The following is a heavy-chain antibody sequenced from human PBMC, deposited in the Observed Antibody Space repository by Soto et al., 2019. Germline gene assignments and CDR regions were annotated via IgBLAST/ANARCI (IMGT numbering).Heavy chain of an antibody. J-gene: IGHJ4*02. Sequence: QVQLVQSGAEVRKPGASVKVSCKASGYIFTHYGIGWVRQAPGQGLEWMGWINGYNGKANYAQDFRGRVSMTTDTSTSTAYMDLRSLTSDDTGVYYCARWDGIFGAGGVDWGQGTLVTVSS. CDR1: GYIFTHYG. V-gene: IGHV1-18*01. CDR3: ARWDGIFGAGGVD. CDR2: INGYNGKA. D-gene: IGHD3-16*01.